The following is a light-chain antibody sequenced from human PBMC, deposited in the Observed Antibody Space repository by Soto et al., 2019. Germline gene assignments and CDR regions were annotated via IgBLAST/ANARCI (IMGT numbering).Light chain of an antibody. CDR2: DAS. J-gene: IGKJ3*01. CDR3: QQYNNWPLT. V-gene: IGKV3-15*01. Sequence: ETVMTQSPATLSVSPGERPTLSCRASQSVSRNLAWYQQKPGQAPRILIYDASTRATGIPARFSGSGSGTEFTLTVSSLQSEDFAVYSCQQYNNWPLTFGPGTKVDIK. CDR1: QSVSRN.